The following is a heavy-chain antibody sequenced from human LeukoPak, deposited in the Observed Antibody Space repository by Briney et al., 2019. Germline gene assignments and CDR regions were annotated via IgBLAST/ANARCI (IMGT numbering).Heavy chain of an antibody. CDR2: IYTSGST. D-gene: IGHD3-10*01. Sequence: SETLSLTCTVSGGSISSGSYYWSWIRQPAGKGLEWIWRIYTSGSTNYNPSLKSRVTISVDTSKNQFSLKLSSVTAADTAVYYCARGLVWFGELSPQGAIDYWGQGTLVTVSS. CDR1: GGSISSGSYY. V-gene: IGHV4-61*02. CDR3: ARGLVWFGELSPQGAIDY. J-gene: IGHJ4*02.